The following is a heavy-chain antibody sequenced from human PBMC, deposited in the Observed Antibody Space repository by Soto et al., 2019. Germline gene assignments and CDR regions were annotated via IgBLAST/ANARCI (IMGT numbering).Heavy chain of an antibody. J-gene: IGHJ5*02. Sequence: GWSLRLSCVASGFTFSSYALTWVRQAPGKGLEWIGTITGSGTTTFYADSVKGRFAISRDNSRNTVFLQLNNLRAEDKAVYYCARVLSSGVLRNGFDPWGHGNLVT. V-gene: IGHV3-23*01. CDR2: ITGSGTTT. D-gene: IGHD6-19*01. CDR1: GFTFSSYA. CDR3: ARVLSSGVLRNGFDP.